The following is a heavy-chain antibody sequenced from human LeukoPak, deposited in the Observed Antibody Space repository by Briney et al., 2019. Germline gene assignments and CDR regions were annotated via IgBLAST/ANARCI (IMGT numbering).Heavy chain of an antibody. D-gene: IGHD4-17*01. CDR3: ARDSRYGDYNWFDP. CDR2: IYYSGST. CDR1: GGSISSYY. J-gene: IGHJ5*02. V-gene: IGHV4-59*01. Sequence: SQTLSLTCTVSGGSISSYYWSWIRQPPGKGLEWIGYIYYSGSTNYNPSLKSRVTISSDTSKNQFSLKLSSVTAADTAVYYCARDSRYGDYNWFDPWGQGTLVTVSS.